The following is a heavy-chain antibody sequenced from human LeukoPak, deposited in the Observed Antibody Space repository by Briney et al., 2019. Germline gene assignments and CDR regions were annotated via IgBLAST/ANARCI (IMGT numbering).Heavy chain of an antibody. D-gene: IGHD6-13*01. CDR3: ARGLHDRSWYGAH. J-gene: IGHJ4*02. V-gene: IGHV3-30*04. CDR1: GFTFSDYT. Sequence: SGGSLRLSCAASGFTFSDYTMQWVRQAPGKGLEWVALLPPDGSYQYYADSLKGRFTISRDNFKNALYLQVNSLRLEDTAVYYCARGLHDRSWYGAHWGQGPLLSVSS. CDR2: LPPDGSYQ.